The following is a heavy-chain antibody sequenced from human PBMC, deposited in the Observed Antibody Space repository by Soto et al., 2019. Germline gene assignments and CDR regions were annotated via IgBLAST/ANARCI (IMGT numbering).Heavy chain of an antibody. Sequence: ETLSLTCAVYGGSFSGYYWSWIRQPPGKGLEWIGEINHSGSTNYNPSLKSRVTISVDTSKNQFSLKLSSVTAADTAVYYCARQGYCSSTSCYNYYYYGMDVWGQGTTVTVSS. V-gene: IGHV4-34*01. CDR1: GGSFSGYY. D-gene: IGHD2-2*01. J-gene: IGHJ6*02. CDR2: INHSGST. CDR3: ARQGYCSSTSCYNYYYYGMDV.